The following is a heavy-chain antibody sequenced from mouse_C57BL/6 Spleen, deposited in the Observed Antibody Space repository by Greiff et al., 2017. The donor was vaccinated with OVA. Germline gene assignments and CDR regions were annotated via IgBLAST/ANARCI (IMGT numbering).Heavy chain of an antibody. CDR2: ISDGGSYT. J-gene: IGHJ4*01. Sequence: EVQLQESGGGLVKPGGSLKLSCAASGFTFSSYAMSWVRQTPEKRLEWVATISDGGSYTYYPDNVKGRFTISRDNAKNNLYLQMSHLKSEDTAMYYCARAWLLRNAMDYWGQGTSVTVSS. CDR1: GFTFSSYA. V-gene: IGHV5-4*01. D-gene: IGHD2-3*01. CDR3: ARAWLLRNAMDY.